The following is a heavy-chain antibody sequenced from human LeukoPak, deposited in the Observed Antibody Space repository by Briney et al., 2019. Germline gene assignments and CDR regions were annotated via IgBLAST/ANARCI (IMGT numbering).Heavy chain of an antibody. V-gene: IGHV4-34*01. J-gene: IGHJ4*02. CDR1: GGSFSGYY. Sequence: PSETLSPTCAVYGGSFSGYYWSWIRQPPGKGLEWIGEINHRGSTNYNPSLKSRVTMSVDTSKDQFSLNLSSVTAADTAVYYCARGQFWSGYSIWGQGTLVTVSS. CDR3: ARGQFWSGYSI. CDR2: INHRGST. D-gene: IGHD3-3*02.